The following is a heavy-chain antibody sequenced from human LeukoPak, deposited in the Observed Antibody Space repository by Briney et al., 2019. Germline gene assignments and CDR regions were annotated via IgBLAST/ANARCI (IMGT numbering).Heavy chain of an antibody. CDR2: IYENGGTT. V-gene: IGHV3-23*01. Sequence: GSLRLSCVGSGFTFRSHAMSWVRQAPEKGLEFVSGIYENGGTTYYADSVKGRFSISRDNSKNTLYLQMDSLRGEDTAVYYCAKDPRRVARNPLGDDYWGQGTLVTVSS. J-gene: IGHJ4*02. CDR3: AKDPRRVARNPLGDDY. D-gene: IGHD3-16*01. CDR1: GFTFRSHA.